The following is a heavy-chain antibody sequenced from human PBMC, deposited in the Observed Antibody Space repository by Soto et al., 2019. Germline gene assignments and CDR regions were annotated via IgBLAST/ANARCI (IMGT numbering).Heavy chain of an antibody. CDR3: AKSNDDYYYYYGMDV. CDR1: GFTFSSYA. Sequence: QVQLVESGGGVVQPGRSLRLSCAASGFTFSSYAMHWVRQAPGKGLEWVAVISYDGSNKYYADSVKGRFTISRDNSKNTLYLQMNSLRAEDTAVYYCAKSNDDYYYYYGMDVWGQGTTVTVSS. V-gene: IGHV3-30-3*02. D-gene: IGHD1-1*01. CDR2: ISYDGSNK. J-gene: IGHJ6*02.